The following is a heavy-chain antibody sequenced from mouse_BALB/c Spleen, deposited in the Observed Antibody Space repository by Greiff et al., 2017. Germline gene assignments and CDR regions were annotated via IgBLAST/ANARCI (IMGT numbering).Heavy chain of an antibody. V-gene: IGHV14-3*02. CDR3: ARNYDDYYAMDY. D-gene: IGHD2-3*01. J-gene: IGHJ4*01. Sequence: DVQLQESGAELVKPGASVKLSCTASGFNIKDTYMHWVKQRPEQGLEWIGRIDPANGNTKYDPKFQGKATITADTSSNTAYLQLSSLTSEDTAVYYCARNYDDYYAMDYWGQGTSVTVSS. CDR1: GFNIKDTY. CDR2: IDPANGNT.